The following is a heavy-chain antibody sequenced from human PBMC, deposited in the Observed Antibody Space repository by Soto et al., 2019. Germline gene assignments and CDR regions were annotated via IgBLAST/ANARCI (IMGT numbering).Heavy chain of an antibody. CDR1: GGTFSTYI. J-gene: IGHJ3*01. Sequence: QVQLVQYGAAVRKPGSSVTVSCKAPGGTFSTYIISWVRQAPVQGLEWMGRIIPIPDITTYAQKFQGRVTVTADRSTSTAYMELTSLRSEDKAVYSCARDRITTRGDAFDLWGQGTMVTVSS. D-gene: IGHD3-3*01. V-gene: IGHV1-69*08. CDR2: IIPIPDIT. CDR3: ARDRITTRGDAFDL.